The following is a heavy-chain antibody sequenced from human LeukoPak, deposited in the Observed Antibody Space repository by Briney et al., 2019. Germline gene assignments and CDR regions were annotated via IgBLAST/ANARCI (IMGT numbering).Heavy chain of an antibody. CDR1: GYTFTSYA. CDR2: INAGNGNT. CDR3: ARVGNDFWSGFDY. V-gene: IGHV1-3*01. D-gene: IGHD3-3*01. Sequence: ASVKVSCKASGYTFTSYAMHWVRQAPGQRLEWMGWINAGNGNTKYSQKFQGRVTMTRDTSTSTVYMELSSLRSEDTAVYYCARVGNDFWSGFDYWGQGTLVTVSS. J-gene: IGHJ4*02.